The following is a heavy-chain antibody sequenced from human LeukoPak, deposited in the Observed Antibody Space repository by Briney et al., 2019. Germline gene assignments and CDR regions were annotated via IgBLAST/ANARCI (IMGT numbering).Heavy chain of an antibody. Sequence: AGGSLRLSCAASGFTFSSYVMTWVRQAPGKGLGWVTTTTGSGATTDYADSVKGRFTISRDNSKNTLSLQMNSLRAEDTAVYYCARSWYFDLWGRGTLVTVSS. CDR2: TTGSGATT. CDR1: GFTFSSYV. V-gene: IGHV3-23*01. CDR3: ARSWYFDL. J-gene: IGHJ2*01.